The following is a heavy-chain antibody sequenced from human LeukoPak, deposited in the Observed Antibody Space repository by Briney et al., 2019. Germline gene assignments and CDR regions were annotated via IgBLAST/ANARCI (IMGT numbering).Heavy chain of an antibody. CDR2: IIPIFGTA. CDR1: GGTFSSYA. V-gene: IGHV1-69*13. J-gene: IGHJ3*02. D-gene: IGHD2-2*01. CDR3: AKGYYQLPQIDAFDI. Sequence: SVKVSCKASGGTFSSYAISWVRQAPGQGLEWMGGIIPIFGTANYAQKFQGRVTITADESTSTAYMELSSLRAEDTAVYYCAKGYYQLPQIDAFDIWGQGTMVTVSS.